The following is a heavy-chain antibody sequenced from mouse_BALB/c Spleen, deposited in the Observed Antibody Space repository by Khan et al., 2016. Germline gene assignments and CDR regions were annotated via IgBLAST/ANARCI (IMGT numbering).Heavy chain of an antibody. V-gene: IGHV1-9*01. CDR3: ARAWYSMDY. CDR2: ILPGSGYS. CDR1: GYTFSNYW. Sequence: QVQLQQSGAELMKPGASVKISCKATGYTFSNYWIEWVKQRPGHGLEWIGDILPGSGYSNSNENFKGQATFTADASSNTAYMQLISLTSEDSAVYFCARAWYSMDYWGQGTSVTVSS. J-gene: IGHJ4*01.